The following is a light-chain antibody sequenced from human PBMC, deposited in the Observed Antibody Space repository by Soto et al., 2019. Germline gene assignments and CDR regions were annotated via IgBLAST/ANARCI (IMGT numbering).Light chain of an antibody. V-gene: IGLV2-14*03. CDR1: SSDVGGYNY. CDR3: SSYATSTTVL. J-gene: IGLJ2*01. Sequence: QSALTQPASVSGSPGQSITISCTGTSSDVGGYNYVSWYQQHPGRAPQLMIYDVSHRPSGVSNRFSGYRSGNTASLTISGLQAEDEADYYCSSYATSTTVLFGGGTKLTVL. CDR2: DVS.